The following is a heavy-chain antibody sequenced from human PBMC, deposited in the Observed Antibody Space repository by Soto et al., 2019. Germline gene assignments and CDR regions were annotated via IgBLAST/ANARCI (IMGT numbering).Heavy chain of an antibody. J-gene: IGHJ5*02. D-gene: IGHD1-1*01. CDR1: GFTFSRYA. CDR3: AKDRQQGAVSHWLDP. CDR2: SSYDGSKT. Sequence: QVQLAESGGGVVQPGSSLRLSCTASGFTFSRYAMNWVRQTPGKGLEWVALSSYDGSKTTYAESSRGRFTVSRDNSKNTFLLQMTSLRSEDTAVYYCAKDRQQGAVSHWLDPWGQGTLVAVSS. V-gene: IGHV3-30*18.